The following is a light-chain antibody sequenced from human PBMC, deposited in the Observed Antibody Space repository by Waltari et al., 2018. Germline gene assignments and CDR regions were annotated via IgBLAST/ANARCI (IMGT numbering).Light chain of an antibody. V-gene: IGLV6-57*01. CDR3: QSYDSSHHVI. J-gene: IGLJ2*01. Sequence: NFMLTQPHSVSESPGTTVTISCTRSTGNIASNYVQWYQQRPGSSPTTLIYADDQRPSGVPDRFSGSIDSSSNSASLTISGLKTEDEADYYCQSYDSSHHVIFGGGTKLTVL. CDR2: ADD. CDR1: TGNIASNY.